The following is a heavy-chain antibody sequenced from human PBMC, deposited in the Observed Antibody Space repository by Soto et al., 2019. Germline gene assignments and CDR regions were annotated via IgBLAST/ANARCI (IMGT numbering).Heavy chain of an antibody. J-gene: IGHJ6*02. D-gene: IGHD2-15*01. Sequence: EVQLVESGGGLVQPGGSLRLSCAASGFTLSGYDIHWVRQATGKGLEWVSGIGSAGDTHYEDSVKGRFTISRENAKNSLYLQMNSLRDGDTAVYYCTRKTPPEGMAVRGQGTTVTVSS. CDR2: IGSAGDT. CDR3: TRKTPPEGMAV. CDR1: GFTLSGYD. V-gene: IGHV3-13*01.